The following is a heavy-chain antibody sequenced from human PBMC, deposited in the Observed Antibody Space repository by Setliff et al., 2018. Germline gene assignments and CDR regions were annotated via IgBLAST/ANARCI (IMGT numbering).Heavy chain of an antibody. CDR2: MYPGRNT. V-gene: IGHV4-38-2*01. CDR1: GYSISGGHY. CDR3: ARMSGFQYMDV. Sequence: SETLSLTCDVSGYSISGGHYWGWIRQPPGKGLEWIGSMYPGRNTYYNPSLKSRVTMSVDTSKRQFSLKLTSVAAADTAVYYCARMSGFQYMDVWGKGTTVTVSS. D-gene: IGHD3-3*01. J-gene: IGHJ6*03.